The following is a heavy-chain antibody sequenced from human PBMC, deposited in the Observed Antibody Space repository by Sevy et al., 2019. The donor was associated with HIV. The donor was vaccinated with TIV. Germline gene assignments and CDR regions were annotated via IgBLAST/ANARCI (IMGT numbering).Heavy chain of an antibody. CDR3: TKLPFTQAGGRDFDY. CDR2: IIGRGDST. Sequence: GGSLRLSCAASGFTFSSHVMSWVRQAPGGGLEWVSGIIGRGDSTYYADSVKGCLTISGNNSKDTRYLQMNSLRADDTAVDYCTKLPFTQAGGRDFDYWGQGTLVTVSS. V-gene: IGHV3-23*01. D-gene: IGHD2-15*01. CDR1: GFTFSSHV. J-gene: IGHJ4*02.